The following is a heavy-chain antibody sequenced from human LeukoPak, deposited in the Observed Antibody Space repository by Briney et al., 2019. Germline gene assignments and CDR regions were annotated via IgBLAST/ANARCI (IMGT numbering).Heavy chain of an antibody. J-gene: IGHJ4*02. CDR3: ATDQGSSWRTGLDY. CDR2: ISSSATYI. Sequence: GGSLRLSCAASGFTFSTYSMNWVRQAPGERPEWGAAISSSATYIYYADSVKGRFTISRDNARNSLYLQMNSLRVEDTAVYYCATDQGSSWRTGLDYWGQGTLVTVSS. D-gene: IGHD6-13*01. CDR1: GFTFSTYS. V-gene: IGHV3-21*01.